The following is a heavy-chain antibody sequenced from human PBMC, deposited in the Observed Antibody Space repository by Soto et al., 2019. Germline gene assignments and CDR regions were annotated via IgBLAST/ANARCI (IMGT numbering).Heavy chain of an antibody. CDR2: SYHSGST. Sequence: QLQLQESGSGLVKPSQTLSLTCAVSGGSISSGGYSWSWIRQPPGKGLEWIGYSYHSGSTYYNPSLKSPVTTSVDRAKTQFSLKLSSVTAAVTAVYSCARVPDYWGQGTLVTVSS. CDR1: GGSISSGGYS. J-gene: IGHJ4*02. V-gene: IGHV4-30-2*01. CDR3: ARVPDY.